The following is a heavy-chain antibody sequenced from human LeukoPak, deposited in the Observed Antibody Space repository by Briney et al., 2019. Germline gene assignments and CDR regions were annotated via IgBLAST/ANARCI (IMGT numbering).Heavy chain of an antibody. V-gene: IGHV1-18*01. Sequence: GASVKVSCKASGYTFTSYGISWVRQAPGQGLEWMGWISAYNGNTNYAQKLQGRVTMTTDTSTSTAYMELRSLRSDDTAVYYCARGPKKYCTNGVCWFDYWGQGTLVTLSS. CDR3: ARGPKKYCTNGVCWFDY. D-gene: IGHD2-8*01. CDR2: ISAYNGNT. J-gene: IGHJ4*02. CDR1: GYTFTSYG.